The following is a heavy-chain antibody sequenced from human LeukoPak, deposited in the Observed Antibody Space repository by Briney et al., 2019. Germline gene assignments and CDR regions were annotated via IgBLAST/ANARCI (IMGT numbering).Heavy chain of an antibody. CDR2: ISGSGGST. CDR1: GFTFSSYA. J-gene: IGHJ3*02. Sequence: PGGSLRLSCAASGFTFSSYAMSWVRQAPGKGLEWVSAISGSGGSTYYADCVKGRFTISRDNSKNTLYLQMNSLRAEDTAVYYCAKGRLMGQLVPDAFDIWGQGTMVTVSS. V-gene: IGHV3-23*01. CDR3: AKGRLMGQLVPDAFDI. D-gene: IGHD6-6*01.